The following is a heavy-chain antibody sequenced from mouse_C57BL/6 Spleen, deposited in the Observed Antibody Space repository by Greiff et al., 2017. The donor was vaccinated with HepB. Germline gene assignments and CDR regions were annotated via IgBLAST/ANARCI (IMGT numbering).Heavy chain of an antibody. CDR2: IWTGGGT. D-gene: IGHD1-1*01. CDR3: ARNYYGSRGRYFDV. CDR1: GFSLTSYA. Sequence: QVQLKESGPGLVAPSQSLSITCTVSGFSLTSYAISWVRQPPGKGLEWLGVIWTGGGTNYNSALKSRLTISKDNSKSQVFLKMNSMQTDDTARYYCARNYYGSRGRYFDVWGTGTTVTVSS. J-gene: IGHJ1*03. V-gene: IGHV2-9-1*01.